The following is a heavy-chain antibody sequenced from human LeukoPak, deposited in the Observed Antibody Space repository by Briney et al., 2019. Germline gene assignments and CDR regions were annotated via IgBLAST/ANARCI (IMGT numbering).Heavy chain of an antibody. CDR3: ARVWADDSDWFDP. V-gene: IGHV3-66*01. J-gene: IGHJ5*02. D-gene: IGHD1-1*01. CDR1: GFTFSSYA. CDR2: IYSGGST. Sequence: GGSLRLSCAASGFTFSSYAMSWVRQAPGKGLEWVSVIYSGGSTYYADSVKGRFTISRDNSKNTLYLQMNSLRAEDTAVYYYARVWADDSDWFDPWGQGTLVTVSS.